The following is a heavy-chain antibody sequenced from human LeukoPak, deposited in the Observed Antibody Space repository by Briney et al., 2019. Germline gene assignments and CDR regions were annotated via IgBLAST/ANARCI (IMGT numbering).Heavy chain of an antibody. J-gene: IGHJ4*02. D-gene: IGHD3-10*01. V-gene: IGHV3-7*01. CDR1: GFTFSSYA. CDR3: AGTYYGSGSYY. CDR2: IKQDGSEK. Sequence: GGSLRLSCAASGFTFSSYAMHWVRQAPGKGLEWVANIKQDGSEKYYVDSVKGRFTISRDNAKNSLYLQMNSLRAEDTAVYYCAGTYYGSGSYYWGQGTLVTVSS.